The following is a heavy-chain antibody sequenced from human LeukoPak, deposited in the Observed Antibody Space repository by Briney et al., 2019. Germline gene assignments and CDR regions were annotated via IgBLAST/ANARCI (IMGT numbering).Heavy chain of an antibody. J-gene: IGHJ4*02. CDR2: IKPDGDPT. Sequence: GGSLRLSCTASGFRFNTYWMTWVRQAPGKGLEWVANIKPDGDPTNHLDSVKGRFTIATHNAKSSLHLQMNGLTAEDTAVYYCSRGPSTTLTTFWGQGTMVTVSS. CDR3: SRGPSTTLTTF. CDR1: GFRFNTYW. D-gene: IGHD4-17*01. V-gene: IGHV3-7*04.